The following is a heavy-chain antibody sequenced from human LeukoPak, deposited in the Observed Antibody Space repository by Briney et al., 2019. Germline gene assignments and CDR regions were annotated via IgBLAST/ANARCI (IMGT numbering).Heavy chain of an antibody. V-gene: IGHV3-53*01. CDR3: ARDYARVVEY. J-gene: IGHJ4*02. D-gene: IGHD2-2*01. CDR1: GFTVSSNY. CDR2: IYSGGST. Sequence: GGSLRLSCAASGFTVSSNYMSWVRQAPGKGLEWVSVIYSGGSTYYADSVKGRFTISRDNAKSTLYLQMNSLRAEDTAVYYCARDYARVVEYWGQGTLATVSS.